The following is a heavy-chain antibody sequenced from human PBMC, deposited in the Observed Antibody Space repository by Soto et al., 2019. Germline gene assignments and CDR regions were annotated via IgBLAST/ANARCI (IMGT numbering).Heavy chain of an antibody. J-gene: IGHJ6*02. Sequence: ASVKVSCKASGYTFTGYYMHWVRQAPGQGLEWMGWINPNSGGTNYAQKFQGWVTMTRDTSISTAYMELSRLRSDDTAVYYCARDLLQGSGSYYKEGWGYYYYYGMDVWGQGTTVTVSS. V-gene: IGHV1-2*04. CDR1: GYTFTGYY. D-gene: IGHD3-10*01. CDR2: INPNSGGT. CDR3: ARDLLQGSGSYYKEGWGYYYYYGMDV.